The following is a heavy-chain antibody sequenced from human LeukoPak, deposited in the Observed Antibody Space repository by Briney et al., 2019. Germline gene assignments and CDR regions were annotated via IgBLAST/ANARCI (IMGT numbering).Heavy chain of an antibody. CDR2: IWSDSTNM. D-gene: IGHD4-11*01. Sequence: GGSLRLSCAASGFIFTDYGFHWVRQAPGKGLEWVAAIWSDSTNMFYAQSVKGRFIIQRDDYQNTVYLEMSSLRAEDTGVYYCTKDAQRGFDYSNSFQFWGQGSLVTVSS. J-gene: IGHJ4*02. CDR3: TKDAQRGFDYSNSFQF. V-gene: IGHV3-33*06. CDR1: GFIFTDYG.